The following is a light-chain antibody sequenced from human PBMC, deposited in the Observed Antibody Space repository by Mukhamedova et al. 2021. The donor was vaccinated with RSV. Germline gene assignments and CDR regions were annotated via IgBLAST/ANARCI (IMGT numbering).Light chain of an antibody. CDR2: RTS. J-gene: IGKJ2*01. CDR3: QQSYSAPYT. Sequence: WYQRRVHGKAPKLLIYRTSNLHSGVPSRFSGGGSETDFTLTITSLQPEDFATYFCQQSYSAPYTFGQGTRLAIK. V-gene: IGKV1-39*01.